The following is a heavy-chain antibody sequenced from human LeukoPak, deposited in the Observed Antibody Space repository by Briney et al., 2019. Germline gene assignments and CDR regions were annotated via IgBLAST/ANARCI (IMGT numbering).Heavy chain of an antibody. J-gene: IGHJ4*02. D-gene: IGHD3-9*01. V-gene: IGHV4-4*07. CDR1: AGSISSYY. Sequence: PLETLSLTCTVSAGSISSYYWSWIRQPAGKGLEWIGRIYTSGSTNYNPSLKSRVTMSVDTSKNQFSLKLSSVTAADTAVYYCARDVGTAPVGDILDYWGQGTLVTVSS. CDR3: ARDVGTAPVGDILDY. CDR2: IYTSGST.